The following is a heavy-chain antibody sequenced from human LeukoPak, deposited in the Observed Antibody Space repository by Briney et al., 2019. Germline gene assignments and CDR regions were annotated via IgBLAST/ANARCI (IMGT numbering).Heavy chain of an antibody. CDR3: ARDLRYYDSSGYYYFDY. CDR2: IYYSGST. D-gene: IGHD3-22*01. V-gene: IGHV4-59*01. Sequence: PSETLSLTWTVSGGSISSYYWSWIRQPPGKGLEWIGYIYYSGSTNYNPSLKSRVTISVDTSKNQFSLKLSSVTAADTAVYYCARDLRYYDSSGYYYFDYWGQGTLVTVSS. J-gene: IGHJ4*02. CDR1: GGSISSYY.